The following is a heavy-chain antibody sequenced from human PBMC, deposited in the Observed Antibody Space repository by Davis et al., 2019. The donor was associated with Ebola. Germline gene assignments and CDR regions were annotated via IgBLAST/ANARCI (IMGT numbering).Heavy chain of an antibody. J-gene: IGHJ6*02. D-gene: IGHD2-15*01. Sequence: SVKVSCKASGYTFTSYAISWVRQAPGQGLEWMGGIIPIFGTANYAQKFQGRVTITADESTSTAYMELSSLRSEDTAVYYCARDRIGYCSGGSCYRRYYYGMDVWGQGTTVTVSS. V-gene: IGHV1-69*13. CDR2: IIPIFGTA. CDR3: ARDRIGYCSGGSCYRRYYYGMDV. CDR1: GYTFTSYA.